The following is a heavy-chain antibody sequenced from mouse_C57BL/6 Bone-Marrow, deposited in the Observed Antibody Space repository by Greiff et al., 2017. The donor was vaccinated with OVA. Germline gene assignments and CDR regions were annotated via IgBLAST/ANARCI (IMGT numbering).Heavy chain of an antibody. Sequence: EVKLEESGGGLVKPGGSLKLSCAASGFTFSSYAMSWVRQTPEKRLEWVATISDGGGYTYYPDNVKGRFTISRDNAKNNLYLQMSHLKSEDTAMYYCARDDDGGDFDVWGTGTTVTVSS. CDR2: ISDGGGYT. J-gene: IGHJ1*03. V-gene: IGHV5-4*01. CDR3: ARDDDGGDFDV. CDR1: GFTFSSYA. D-gene: IGHD2-3*01.